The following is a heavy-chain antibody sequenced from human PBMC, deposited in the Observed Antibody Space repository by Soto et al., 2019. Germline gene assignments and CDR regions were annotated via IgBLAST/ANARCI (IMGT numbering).Heavy chain of an antibody. D-gene: IGHD3-3*01. CDR3: AREGGDFVQIPYY. CDR2: IYYNGDT. CDR1: GVSINRGDYY. Sequence: QVRLQESGPKLVRPSQTLSLTCSVSGVSINRGDYYWSWIRQSPGRGLEWIGSIYYNGDTNYNPSLGSRETMSVDTSKTQFFLDLQSVVAADTAVYFGAREGGDFVQIPYYWGQGTLITVSS. V-gene: IGHV4-30-4*01. J-gene: IGHJ4*02.